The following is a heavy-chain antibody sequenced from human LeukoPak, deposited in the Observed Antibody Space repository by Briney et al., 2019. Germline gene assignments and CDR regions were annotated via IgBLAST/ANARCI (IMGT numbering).Heavy chain of an antibody. V-gene: IGHV3-21*01. J-gene: IGHJ6*02. CDR1: GFTFSSYS. D-gene: IGHD3-22*01. CDR3: ARNGLYDSSGYYSFSYYYYGMDV. CDR2: ISSSSSYI. Sequence: PGGSLRLSCAASGFTFSSYSMNWVRQAPGKGLEWVSSISSSSSYIYYADSVKGRFTISRDNAKNSLYLQMNSLRAEDTAVYYCARNGLYDSSGYYSFSYYYYGMDVWGQGTTVTVSS.